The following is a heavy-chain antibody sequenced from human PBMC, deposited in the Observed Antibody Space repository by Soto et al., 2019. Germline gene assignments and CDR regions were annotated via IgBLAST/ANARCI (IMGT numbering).Heavy chain of an antibody. Sequence: QVQLVQSGAEVKKPGSSVKISCKASGGTFSSYAISWVRQAPGQGLEWMGGIIPIFGTANYAQKFQGRVTITADESTSTAYMELSSLRSEDTAMYYCARDYDSSGYYLTYFDYWGQGTLVTVSS. CDR2: IIPIFGTA. V-gene: IGHV1-69*01. CDR1: GGTFSSYA. J-gene: IGHJ4*02. CDR3: ARDYDSSGYYLTYFDY. D-gene: IGHD3-22*01.